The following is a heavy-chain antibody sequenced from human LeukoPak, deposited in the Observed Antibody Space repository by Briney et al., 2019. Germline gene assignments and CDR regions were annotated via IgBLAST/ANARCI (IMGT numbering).Heavy chain of an antibody. CDR1: GYTFTSYG. Sequence: ASVKVSCKASGYTFTSYGISWVRQAPGQGLEWMGWISAYNGNTNYAQKLQGRVTMTTDTSTSTAYMELRSLRSDDTAVYYCARKAGFLEWIDSHPYFDYWGQGTLVTVSS. V-gene: IGHV1-18*01. CDR2: ISAYNGNT. J-gene: IGHJ4*02. D-gene: IGHD3-3*01. CDR3: ARKAGFLEWIDSHPYFDY.